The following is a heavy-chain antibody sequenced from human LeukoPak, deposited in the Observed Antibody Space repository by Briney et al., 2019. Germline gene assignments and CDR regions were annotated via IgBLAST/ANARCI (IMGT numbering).Heavy chain of an antibody. D-gene: IGHD2-2*01. V-gene: IGHV3-11*01. J-gene: IGHJ6*02. Sequence: GSLRLSCAASGFTFSDYYMSRIRQAPGKGLEWVSYISSSGSTIYYADSVKGRFTISRDNAKNSLYLQMNSLRAEDTAVYYCARDTSYYCSSTSCYFGAYYYYGMDVWGQGTTVTVSS. CDR2: ISSSGSTI. CDR1: GFTFSDYY. CDR3: ARDTSYYCSSTSCYFGAYYYYGMDV.